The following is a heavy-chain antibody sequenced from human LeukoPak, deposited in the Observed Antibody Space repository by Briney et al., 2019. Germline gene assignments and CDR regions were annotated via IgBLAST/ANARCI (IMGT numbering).Heavy chain of an antibody. V-gene: IGHV4-59*12. CDR1: GGSIRSYY. CDR2: IYYSGST. D-gene: IGHD2-2*01. Sequence: SETLSLTCTVSGGSIRSYYWSWIRQPPGKGLEWIGYIYYSGSTNYNPSLKSRVTISVDTSKNQFSLKLSSVTAADTAVYYCAAYIVVVPAAMAARWFDPWGQGTLVTVSS. CDR3: AAYIVVVPAAMAARWFDP. J-gene: IGHJ5*02.